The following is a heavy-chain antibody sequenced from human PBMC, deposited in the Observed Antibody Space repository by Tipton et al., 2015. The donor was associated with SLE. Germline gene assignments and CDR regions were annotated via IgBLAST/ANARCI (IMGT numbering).Heavy chain of an antibody. Sequence: SLRLSCAASGFTFSSYAMHWVRQAPGKGLEWVAVISYDGSNKYYADSVKGRFTISRDNSKNTLYLQMNSLRAEDTAVYYCARAPVGRYFDYWGQGTLVTVSS. CDR1: GFTFSSYA. CDR2: ISYDGSNK. CDR3: ARAPVGRYFDY. V-gene: IGHV3-30-3*01. J-gene: IGHJ4*02.